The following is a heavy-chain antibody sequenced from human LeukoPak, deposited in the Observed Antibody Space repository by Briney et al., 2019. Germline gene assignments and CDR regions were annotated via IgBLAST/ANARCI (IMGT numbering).Heavy chain of an antibody. CDR2: INHSGST. D-gene: IGHD3-9*01. J-gene: IGHJ4*02. CDR1: GGSLSGYY. V-gene: IGHV4-34*01. Sequence: TASETLSLTCAVYGGSLSGYYWSWIRQPPGKGLEWIGEINHSGSTNYNPSLKSRVTISVDTSKNQFSLKLSSVTAADTAVYYCARVPLRYFDWLPTTRDYWGQGTLVTVPS. CDR3: ARVPLRYFDWLPTTRDY.